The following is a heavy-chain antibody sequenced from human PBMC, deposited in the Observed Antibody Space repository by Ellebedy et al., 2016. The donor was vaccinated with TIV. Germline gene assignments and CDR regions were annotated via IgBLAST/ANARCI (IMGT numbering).Heavy chain of an antibody. D-gene: IGHD3-16*01. J-gene: IGHJ4*02. CDR2: IDLSDSDT. CDR3: ANLGHRATPDDS. V-gene: IGHV5-51*02. CDR1: AYSVINYW. Sequence: GESLKISCQGSAYSVINYWSVWVRQMPGRGLEWMGIIDLSDSDTRYIPYFQGQVTISADRSVSTAYLHFNSLKPSDTAVYYCANLGHRATPDDSWGQGTLVTVSS.